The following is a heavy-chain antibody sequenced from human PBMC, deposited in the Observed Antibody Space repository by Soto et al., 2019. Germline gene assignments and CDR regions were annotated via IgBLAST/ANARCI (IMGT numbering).Heavy chain of an antibody. Sequence: ASVKVSCKASGSTFSSYGISWVRQAPGQGLEWMGWISAYNGNTNYAQKLQGRVTMTTDTSTSTAYMELRSLRSDDTAVYYCARERVVVAAPDAFDIWGQGTMVTVSS. CDR1: GSTFSSYG. V-gene: IGHV1-18*01. CDR3: ARERVVVAAPDAFDI. J-gene: IGHJ3*02. CDR2: ISAYNGNT. D-gene: IGHD2-15*01.